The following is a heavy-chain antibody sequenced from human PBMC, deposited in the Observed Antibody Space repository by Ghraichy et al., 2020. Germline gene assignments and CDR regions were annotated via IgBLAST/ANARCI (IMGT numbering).Heavy chain of an antibody. J-gene: IGHJ4*02. CDR1: GFTFSGFA. V-gene: IGHV3-23*01. D-gene: IGHD2-2*01. Sequence: GGSLRLSCAASGFTFSGFAMTWVRQAPGMGLEWVSGIGYTGDATYYADSVKGRFTISRDNSKNTVFLEMNSLRAEDTAIYYCVKSSASSCYSFVDSWGQGTLVTVS. CDR2: IGYTGDAT. CDR3: VKSSASSCYSFVDS.